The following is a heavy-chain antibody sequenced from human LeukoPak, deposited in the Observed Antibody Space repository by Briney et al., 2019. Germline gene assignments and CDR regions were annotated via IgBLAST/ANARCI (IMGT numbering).Heavy chain of an antibody. CDR1: GFTFSSYA. CDR3: AKDGYSSDAFDI. CDR2: ISGSGGST. V-gene: IGHV3-23*01. D-gene: IGHD5-12*01. Sequence: GGSLRLSCAASGFTFSSYAMSWVRQAPGKGLEWVSAISGSGGSTYYADSVKGRFTISRDNSKNTPYLQMNSLRAEDTAVYYCAKDGYSSDAFDIWGQGTMVTVSS. J-gene: IGHJ3*02.